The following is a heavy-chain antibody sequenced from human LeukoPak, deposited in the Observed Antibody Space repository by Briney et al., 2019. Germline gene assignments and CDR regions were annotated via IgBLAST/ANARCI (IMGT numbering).Heavy chain of an antibody. CDR3: ARDGEYSYGGFDP. CDR1: RGSISSGDYY. V-gene: IGHV4-30-4*01. CDR2: IYYSGST. D-gene: IGHD5-18*01. J-gene: IGHJ5*02. Sequence: PSETLSLTCTVSRGSISSGDYYWSWTRQPPGKGLEWIGYIYYSGSTYYNPSLKSRVTISVDTSKNQFSLKLSSVTAADTAVYYSARDGEYSYGGFDPWGQGTLVTVSS.